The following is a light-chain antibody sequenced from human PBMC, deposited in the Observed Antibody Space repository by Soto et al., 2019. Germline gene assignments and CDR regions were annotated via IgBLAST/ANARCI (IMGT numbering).Light chain of an antibody. CDR3: QQSYSTLWT. Sequence: ILMTQSPSSLSASVADRVTITCRASQSITIYLNWYQQKPGEAPNLLIFGASTLQSRVPSRFSGSGSGTDFTLTISSLQPEDFATYYCQQSYSTLWTFGQGTKVDIK. CDR1: QSITIY. J-gene: IGKJ1*01. V-gene: IGKV1-39*01. CDR2: GAS.